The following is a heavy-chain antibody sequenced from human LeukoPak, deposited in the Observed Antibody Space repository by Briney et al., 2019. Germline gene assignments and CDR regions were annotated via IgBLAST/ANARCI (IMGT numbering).Heavy chain of an antibody. CDR1: GYSFTNYW. D-gene: IGHD3-16*02. Sequence: HGESLKISCKGSGYSFTNYWIGWVRQMPGKGLEWMGIIYPGDSDTRYSPSFQGQVTISADKSISTAYLQWSSLKASDTAMYYCARSVGLGELSLYNFDYWGQGTLVTVYS. CDR3: ARSVGLGELSLYNFDY. J-gene: IGHJ4*02. CDR2: IYPGDSDT. V-gene: IGHV5-51*01.